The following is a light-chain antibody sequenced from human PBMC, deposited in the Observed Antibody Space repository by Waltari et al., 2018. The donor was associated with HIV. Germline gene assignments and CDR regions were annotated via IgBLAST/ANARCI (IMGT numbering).Light chain of an antibody. CDR3: SSYTAANTIL. CDR2: EVS. Sequence: QSALTQPAAVSGSLGQSITVSCTGTTSDIGDYDYVPWCQQLPDKAPTLIIYEVSNRPSGVSHRFSGSKSGNTASLTISGLQSDDESTYFCSSYTAANTILFGGGTKLTVL. V-gene: IGLV2-14*01. CDR1: TSDIGDYDY. J-gene: IGLJ2*01.